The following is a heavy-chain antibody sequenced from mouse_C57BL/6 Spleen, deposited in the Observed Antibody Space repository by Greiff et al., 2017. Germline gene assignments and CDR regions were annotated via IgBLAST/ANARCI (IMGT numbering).Heavy chain of an antibody. D-gene: IGHD2-2*01. V-gene: IGHV5-6*01. Sequence: EVKVVESGGDLVKPGGSLKLSCAASGFTFSSYGMSWVRQTPDKRLEWVATISSGGSYIYYPDSVKGRFTISRDNAKNTLYLQMSSLKSEDTAMFYCARHTYGYDGDVYYFDYWGQGTPLTVSS. CDR2: ISSGGSYI. CDR1: GFTFSSYG. CDR3: ARHTYGYDGDVYYFDY. J-gene: IGHJ2*01.